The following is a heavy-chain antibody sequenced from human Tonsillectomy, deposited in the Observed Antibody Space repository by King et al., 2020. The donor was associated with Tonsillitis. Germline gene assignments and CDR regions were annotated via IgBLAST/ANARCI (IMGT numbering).Heavy chain of an antibody. CDR2: MNPGTGNT. V-gene: IGHV1-8*01. J-gene: IGHJ4*02. Sequence: QLVQSGAEVKKPGASVKVSCQTSGYTFTSYNLYWVRQATGQGLEWMGWMNPGTGNTDFAQRFQGRVTMTRNTSISTAYMELTGLTSEDTAVYYCARGRSPIGYTSYWGLGPLVTVSS. CDR1: GYTFTSYN. D-gene: IGHD3-16*02. CDR3: ARGRSPIGYTSY.